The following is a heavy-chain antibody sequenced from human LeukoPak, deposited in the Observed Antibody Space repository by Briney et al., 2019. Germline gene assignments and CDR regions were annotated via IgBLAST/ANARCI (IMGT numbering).Heavy chain of an antibody. Sequence: SETLSLTCTVSGGSISSYYWSWIRQPPGKGLEWIGYVHYSGSTNYSPSLKSRVTISVDTSKNRFSLRLSSLTAADTAVYFCAGGGWSFDAFDFWGQGTMVTVSS. CDR2: VHYSGST. D-gene: IGHD6-19*01. CDR3: AGGGWSFDAFDF. J-gene: IGHJ3*01. V-gene: IGHV4-59*08. CDR1: GGSISSYY.